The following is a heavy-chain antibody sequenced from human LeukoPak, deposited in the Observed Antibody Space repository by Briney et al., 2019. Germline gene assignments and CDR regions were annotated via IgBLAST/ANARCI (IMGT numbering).Heavy chain of an antibody. CDR3: ARDQDDSSGYRSHIMIY. J-gene: IGHJ4*02. CDR2: IWYDGSNK. V-gene: IGHV3-33*01. Sequence: PGGSLRLSCAASGFTFSSYGMQWVRQAPGKGLEWVAVIWYDGSNKYYADSVKGRFTISRDNSKNTLYLQMNSLRAEDMAVYYCARDQDDSSGYRSHIMIYWGQGTLVTVSS. CDR1: GFTFSSYG. D-gene: IGHD3-22*01.